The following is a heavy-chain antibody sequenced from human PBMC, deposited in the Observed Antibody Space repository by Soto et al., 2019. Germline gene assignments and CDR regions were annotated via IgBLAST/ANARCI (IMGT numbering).Heavy chain of an antibody. V-gene: IGHV5-51*01. D-gene: IGHD3-22*01. CDR2: IHPGDSDS. CDR1: GYSFNNNW. J-gene: IGHJ4*01. Sequence: KGSGYSFNNNWIGWVRQMPGKGLEWMGIIHPGDSDSRYSPSFQGQVTMSVDKSINTAYLQWSSLKASDTAMYYCARRDSSGFPDYWGHGTLVTVSS. CDR3: ARRDSSGFPDY.